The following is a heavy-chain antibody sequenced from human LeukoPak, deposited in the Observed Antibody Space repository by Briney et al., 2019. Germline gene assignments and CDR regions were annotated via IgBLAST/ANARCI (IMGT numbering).Heavy chain of an antibody. D-gene: IGHD5-18*01. J-gene: IGHJ4*02. V-gene: IGHV5-51*01. CDR2: IYPGDSDI. CDR3: ARLSGHSYGWVGY. Sequence: GESLKVSCKGSGCSFTNHWIGWVRQMPGKGLEWMGIIYPGDSDIRYSPSFQGQVTISADKSITTAYLQWSSLKASDTAMYYCARLSGHSYGWVGYWGQGTLVTVSS. CDR1: GCSFTNHW.